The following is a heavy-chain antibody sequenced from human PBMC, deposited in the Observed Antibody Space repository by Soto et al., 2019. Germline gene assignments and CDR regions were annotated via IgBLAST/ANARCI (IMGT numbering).Heavy chain of an antibody. V-gene: IGHV4-30-4*01. CDR3: ARAKSSGFMVS. CDR2: IYYSGST. Sequence: SETLSLTCTVSGCSISSGDYYWSWIRQPPGKGLEWIGYIYYSGSTYYNPSLKSRVTISVDTSKNQFSLKLSSVTAADTAVYYCARAKSSGFMVSWGQGTLVTVSS. CDR1: GCSISSGDYY. D-gene: IGHD3-10*01. J-gene: IGHJ4*02.